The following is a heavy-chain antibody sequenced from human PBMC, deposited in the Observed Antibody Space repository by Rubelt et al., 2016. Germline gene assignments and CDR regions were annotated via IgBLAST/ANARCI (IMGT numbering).Heavy chain of an antibody. CDR1: GFTFSSYA. CDR2: ISYDGSNK. Sequence: QVQLVESGGGVVQPGRSLRLSCAASGFTFSSYAMHWVRQAPGKGLEWVAVISYDGSNKYYADSVKGGLTISRENAKKTLYLQMNSLRAEDTAVYYCARSEGLDYWGQGTLVTVSS. J-gene: IGHJ4*02. V-gene: IGHV3-30*04. CDR3: ARSEGLDY.